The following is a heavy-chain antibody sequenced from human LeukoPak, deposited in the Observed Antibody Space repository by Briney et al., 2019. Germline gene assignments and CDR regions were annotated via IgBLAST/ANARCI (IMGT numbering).Heavy chain of an antibody. CDR2: INPNSGGT. V-gene: IGHV1-2*04. CDR3: ARVLRVGARRYFDY. CDR1: GYTFTGYY. J-gene: IGHJ4*02. Sequence: GASVKVSCKASGYTFTGYYMHWVRQAPGQGLEWMGWINPNSGGTNYAQKFQGWVTMTRDTSISTAYMELSRLRSDDTAVYYCARVLRVGARRYFDYWGQGTLVTVSS. D-gene: IGHD1-26*01.